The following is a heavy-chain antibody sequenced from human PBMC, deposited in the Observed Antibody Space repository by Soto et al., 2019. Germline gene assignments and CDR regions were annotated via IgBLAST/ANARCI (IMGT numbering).Heavy chain of an antibody. Sequence: GGSPRLSCAASGFTFSSYGMHWVRQAPGKGLEWVAVISYDGSNKYYADSVKGRFTISRDNSKNTLYLQMNSLRAEDTAVYYCAKFQIAAAGTGGDLVAPWGQGTMVTV. CDR3: AKFQIAAAGTGGDLVAP. J-gene: IGHJ5*02. D-gene: IGHD6-13*01. CDR2: ISYDGSNK. CDR1: GFTFSSYG. V-gene: IGHV3-30*18.